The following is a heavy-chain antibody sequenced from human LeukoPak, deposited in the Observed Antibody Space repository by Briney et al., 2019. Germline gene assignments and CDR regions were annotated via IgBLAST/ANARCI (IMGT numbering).Heavy chain of an antibody. V-gene: IGHV1-2*02. CDR1: GYTFTDYY. CDR2: INPNSGGT. D-gene: IGHD3-16*01. J-gene: IGHJ4*02. CDR3: ARVRYRLAETYIDY. Sequence: GASVKVSCKTSGYTFTDYYMHWVRQAPGQGLEWMGWINPNSGGTNYAQKFQGRVTMTRDTSISTACMELSSLRSDDTAVYYCARVRYRLAETYIDYWGQGTLVTVSS.